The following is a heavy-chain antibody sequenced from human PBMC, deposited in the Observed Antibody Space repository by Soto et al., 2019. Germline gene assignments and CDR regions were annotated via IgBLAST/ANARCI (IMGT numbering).Heavy chain of an antibody. Sequence: QVQLVQSGAEVKKPGASVKVSCKASGYTFTSYGISWVRQAPGQGLEWMGWISAYNGNTNYAQKLQGRVTMTTDTSTSTAYMELRSRRSDDTAVYYCARALYGDYLYYYGMDVWGQGTTVTVSS. CDR3: ARALYGDYLYYYGMDV. D-gene: IGHD4-17*01. V-gene: IGHV1-18*01. J-gene: IGHJ6*02. CDR2: ISAYNGNT. CDR1: GYTFTSYG.